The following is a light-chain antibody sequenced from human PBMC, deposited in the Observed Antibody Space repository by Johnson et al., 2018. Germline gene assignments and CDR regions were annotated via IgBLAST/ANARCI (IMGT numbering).Light chain of an antibody. J-gene: IGLJ1*01. CDR3: GTWDSSLSAGNV. V-gene: IGLV1-51*02. CDR1: SSNIGNNY. Sequence: QSVLTQPPSVSAAPGQKVTISCSGSSSNIGNNYVSWYQQLPGTAPKLLIYENNKRPSGIPDRFSGSKSGTSDTLGINGLQTGDEADYYCGTWDSSLSAGNVFGTGTKFTVL. CDR2: ENN.